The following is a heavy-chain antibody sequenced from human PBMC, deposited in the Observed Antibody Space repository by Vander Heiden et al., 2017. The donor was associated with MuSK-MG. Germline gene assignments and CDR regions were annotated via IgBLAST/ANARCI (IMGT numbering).Heavy chain of an antibody. V-gene: IGHV3-9*01. D-gene: IGHD6-13*01. Sequence: EVQLVESGGGLVQPGRSLRLSCAASGFPFDAYAMHGVRQAPGKGLEWVSGSSWNSGSIGYADSVKGRFTISRDNAKNSLYLQMNSLRAEDTALYYCAKDIAFSSSSAAFDIWGQGTMVTVSS. CDR1: GFPFDAYA. CDR2: SSWNSGSI. CDR3: AKDIAFSSSSAAFDI. J-gene: IGHJ3*02.